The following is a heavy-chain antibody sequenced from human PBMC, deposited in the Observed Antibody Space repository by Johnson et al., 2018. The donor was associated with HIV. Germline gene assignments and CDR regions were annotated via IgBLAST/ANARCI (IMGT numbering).Heavy chain of an antibody. V-gene: IGHV3-30*02. J-gene: IGHJ3*02. D-gene: IGHD5-12*01. CDR2: IRSNGRAP. CDR3: AKPNSGYALGLGAFDI. CDR1: GFTFTTYD. Sequence: QEKLVESGGGVVQPGGSLRLSCVASGFTFTTYDFHWVRQAPGKGLEWVAFIRSNGRAPYYADSVKGRFTISRDNSKNTLYLQMNSLRAEDTAVYYCAKPNSGYALGLGAFDIWGQGTMVTVSS.